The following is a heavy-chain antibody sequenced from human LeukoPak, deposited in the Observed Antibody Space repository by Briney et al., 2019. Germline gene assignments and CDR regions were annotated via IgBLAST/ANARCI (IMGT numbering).Heavy chain of an antibody. J-gene: IGHJ4*02. Sequence: GGSLRLSCAASGFTFTSYYMHWVRHAPGKGLVWVSRINGDGCNTIYADSVKGRFTISRDNAKNSLYLQMNSLRAEDTAVYYCAREKNRGYYGSGSYYSDWGQGTLVTVSS. CDR1: GFTFTSYY. D-gene: IGHD3-10*01. CDR2: INGDGCNT. CDR3: AREKNRGYYGSGSYYSD. V-gene: IGHV3-74*01.